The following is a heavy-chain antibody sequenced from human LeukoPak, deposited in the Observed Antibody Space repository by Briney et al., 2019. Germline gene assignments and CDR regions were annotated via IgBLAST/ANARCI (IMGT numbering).Heavy chain of an antibody. D-gene: IGHD3-10*01. J-gene: IGHJ4*02. Sequence: GASVKVSCKASGYTFTSYGISWVRQAPGQGLEWMGSINTDNGNTNYAQKLQGRVTMTTDTSTSTAYMELTTLRSDDTAVYYCARDYYGSGSYYNPLDYWGQGTLVSVSS. CDR3: ARDYYGSGSYYNPLDY. CDR2: INTDNGNT. CDR1: GYTFTSYG. V-gene: IGHV1-18*01.